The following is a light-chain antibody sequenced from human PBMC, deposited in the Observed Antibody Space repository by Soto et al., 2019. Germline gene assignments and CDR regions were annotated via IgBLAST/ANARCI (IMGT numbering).Light chain of an antibody. CDR3: QQYNNWPPIT. Sequence: EIVLTQSPATLSLSPGERATLSCGASQSLSNSFIAWYQQKPGQAPRLLIYGASTRATGIPARFSGSGSGTEFTLTISSLQSEDFAVYYCQQYNNWPPITFGQGTRLEIK. CDR2: GAS. V-gene: IGKV3D-15*01. CDR1: QSLSNS. J-gene: IGKJ5*01.